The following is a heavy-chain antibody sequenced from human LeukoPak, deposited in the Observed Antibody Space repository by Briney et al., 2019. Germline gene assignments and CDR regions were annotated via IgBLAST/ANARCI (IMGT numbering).Heavy chain of an antibody. CDR1: GFTFDDYA. D-gene: IGHD3-22*01. J-gene: IGHJ4*02. V-gene: IGHV3-9*01. Sequence: GGSLRLSCAASGFTFDDYAMRWVRHAPGKGLEWVSGISWNSGSIGYADSVKGRFTISRDNAKNSLYLQMNSLRAEDTALYYCAKEAYYYDSSGYYYYFDYWGQGTLVTVSS. CDR2: ISWNSGSI. CDR3: AKEAYYYDSSGYYYYFDY.